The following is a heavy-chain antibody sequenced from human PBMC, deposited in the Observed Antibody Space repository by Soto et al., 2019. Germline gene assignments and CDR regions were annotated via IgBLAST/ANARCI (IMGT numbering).Heavy chain of an antibody. J-gene: IGHJ6*02. CDR1: GGSVSSGSYY. V-gene: IGHV4-61*01. Sequence: SETLSLTCTVSGGSVSSGSYYWSWIRQPPGKGLEWIGYIYYSGSTNYNPSLKSRVTISVDTSKNQFSLKLSSVTAADTAVYYCARAPIVPTYGMDVWGQGTTVTVPS. D-gene: IGHD2-2*01. CDR2: IYYSGST. CDR3: ARAPIVPTYGMDV.